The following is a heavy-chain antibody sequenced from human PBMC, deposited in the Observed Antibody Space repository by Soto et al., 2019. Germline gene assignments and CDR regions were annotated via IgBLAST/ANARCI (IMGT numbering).Heavy chain of an antibody. CDR2: IIPIFGTA. Sequence: ASVRVSCKASGGTFSSYAISWVRKAHGQGLEGMGGIIPIFGTANYAQKFQGRVTITADKSTSTAYMELSSLRSEDTAVYYCAISRVRWYYYGMDVWGQGTTVTVSS. V-gene: IGHV1-69*06. D-gene: IGHD6-13*01. J-gene: IGHJ6*02. CDR1: GGTFSSYA. CDR3: AISRVRWYYYGMDV.